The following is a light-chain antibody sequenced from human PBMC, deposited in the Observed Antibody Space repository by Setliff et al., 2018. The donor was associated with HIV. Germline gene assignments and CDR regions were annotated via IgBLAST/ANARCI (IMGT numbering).Light chain of an antibody. J-gene: IGLJ1*01. Sequence: SYELTQPPSVSVAPGKTARITCGGNNIGSKTVHWYQQKPGQAPVLVIYDDGDRPSGIPERFSGSNSGTTATLTISRVEAGDEADYYCQVWDSRSDHLVFGTGTKGTVL. V-gene: IGLV3-21*03. CDR1: NIGSKT. CDR2: DDG. CDR3: QVWDSRSDHLV.